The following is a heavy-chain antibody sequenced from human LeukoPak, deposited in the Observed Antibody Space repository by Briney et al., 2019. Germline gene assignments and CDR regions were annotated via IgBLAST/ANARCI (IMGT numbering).Heavy chain of an antibody. V-gene: IGHV1-69*05. CDR2: IIPIFGTA. CDR3: ARDVLGLQWDLNHDAFDI. D-gene: IGHD1-26*01. CDR1: GGTFISYA. J-gene: IGHJ3*02. Sequence: SVKVTCKASGGTFISYAISWVRQAPGQGLEWMGRIIPIFGTANYAQKFQGRVTITTDESTSTAYMELSSLRSEDTAVYYCARDVLGLQWDLNHDAFDIWGQGTMVTVSS.